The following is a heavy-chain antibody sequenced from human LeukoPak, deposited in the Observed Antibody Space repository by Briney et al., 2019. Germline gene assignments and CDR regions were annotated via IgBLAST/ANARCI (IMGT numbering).Heavy chain of an antibody. Sequence: SETLSLTCTVSGYSISSGYYWGWIRQPPGKGLEWIGSIYHSGSTYYNPSLKSRVTISVDTSKNQFSLKLSSVTAADTAVYYCARVSADFWSGYPAGRVWYYYYMDVWGKGTTVTVSS. CDR2: IYHSGST. D-gene: IGHD3-3*01. V-gene: IGHV4-38-2*02. CDR3: ARVSADFWSGYPAGRVWYYYYMDV. CDR1: GYSISSGYY. J-gene: IGHJ6*03.